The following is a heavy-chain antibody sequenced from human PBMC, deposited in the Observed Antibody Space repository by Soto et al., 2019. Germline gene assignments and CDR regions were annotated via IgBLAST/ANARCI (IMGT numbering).Heavy chain of an antibody. J-gene: IGHJ4*02. V-gene: IGHV3-53*01. D-gene: IGHD3-10*01. CDR3: ARGGIGMVRTFDH. CDR1: GFTVSSTY. CDR2: IFSSGES. Sequence: GSLRLSCAASGFTVSSTYMSWVRQAPGKGLEWVSIIFSSGESFYADSVKGRFTISRDSSDNTVYLQMNSLKAEDTAVYYCARGGIGMVRTFDHWGQGTLVTVS.